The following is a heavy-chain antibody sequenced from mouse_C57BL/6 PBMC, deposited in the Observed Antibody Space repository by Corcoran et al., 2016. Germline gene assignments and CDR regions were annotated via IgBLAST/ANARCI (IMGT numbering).Heavy chain of an antibody. CDR1: GYTFTSYG. Sequence: QVQLQQPGTELVKPGASVKLSCKASGYTFTSYGMHWVKQRPGQGLEWVGNINPSNGGTNYNEKFKSKATLTVDTSSSTAYMQLSSPTPEDSEVYHCARYYYGSSFYSWGQGTTLTVSS. J-gene: IGHJ2*01. V-gene: IGHV1-53*01. CDR2: INPSNGGT. CDR3: ARYYYGSSFYS. D-gene: IGHD1-1*01.